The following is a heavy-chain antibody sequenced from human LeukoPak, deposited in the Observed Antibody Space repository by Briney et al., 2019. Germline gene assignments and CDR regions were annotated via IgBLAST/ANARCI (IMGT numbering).Heavy chain of an antibody. V-gene: IGHV1-24*01. Sequence: ASVKVSCKVSGYTLTELSMHWVRQAPGKGLEWMGGFDPEDGETIYAQKFQGRVTMTEDTSTDTAYMELSSLRSEDTAVYYCATLWFGELLSDYWGQGTLVTVSS. CDR3: ATLWFGELLSDY. CDR2: FDPEDGET. J-gene: IGHJ4*02. CDR1: GYTLTELS. D-gene: IGHD3-10*01.